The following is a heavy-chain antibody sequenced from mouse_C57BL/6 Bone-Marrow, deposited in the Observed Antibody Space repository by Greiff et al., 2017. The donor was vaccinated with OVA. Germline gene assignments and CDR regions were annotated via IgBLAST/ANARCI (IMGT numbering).Heavy chain of an antibody. J-gene: IGHJ3*01. D-gene: IGHD2-3*01. CDR1: GFTFSSYG. CDR3: ARHFYDSWFAY. Sequence: EVQGVESGGDLVKPGGSLKLSCAASGFTFSSYGMSWVRQTPDKRLEWVATISSGGSYTYYPDRVTGRFPISRDNAKNTLDLQKSSRKSGDTAMYYCARHFYDSWFAYWGQGTLVTVSA. V-gene: IGHV5-6*01. CDR2: ISSGGSYT.